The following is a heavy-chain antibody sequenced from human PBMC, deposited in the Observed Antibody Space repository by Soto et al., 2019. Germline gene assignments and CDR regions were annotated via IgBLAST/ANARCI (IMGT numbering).Heavy chain of an antibody. Sequence: QVQLVQSGAEVKTPGASVKVSSKASGYTFASYDMNWVRQAPGQGHEWMGWMNPNSNNTGYAQKFQGRLTMTRDIALSIAPMELSSLRNEDTAVYYCARSDGYHFNWLDSWGQGTLVTVSA. V-gene: IGHV1-8*01. CDR2: MNPNSNNT. D-gene: IGHD2-21*01. CDR1: GYTFASYD. CDR3: ARSDGYHFNWLDS. J-gene: IGHJ5*01.